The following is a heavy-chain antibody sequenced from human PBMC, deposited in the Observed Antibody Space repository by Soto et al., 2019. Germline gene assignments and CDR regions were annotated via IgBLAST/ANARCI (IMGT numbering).Heavy chain of an antibody. CDR3: ARDLTAGTRAFDI. Sequence: SVKVSCKASGGTFSSYAISWVRQAPGQGLEWMGGIIPIFGTANYAQKFQGRVTITADESTSTAYMELSSLRSEDTAVYYCARDLTAGTRAFDIWGQGTMVTVSS. CDR1: GGTFSSYA. J-gene: IGHJ3*02. V-gene: IGHV1-69*13. D-gene: IGHD6-13*01. CDR2: IIPIFGTA.